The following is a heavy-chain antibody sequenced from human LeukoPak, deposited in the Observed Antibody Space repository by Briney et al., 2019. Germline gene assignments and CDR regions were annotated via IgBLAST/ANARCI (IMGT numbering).Heavy chain of an antibody. D-gene: IGHD3/OR15-3a*01. J-gene: IGHJ4*02. CDR1: GYTFTSYY. CDR2: IIPIFGTA. Sequence: WASVKVSCKASGYTFTSYYMHWVRQAPGQGLEWMGGIIPIFGTANYAQKFQGRVTITADKSTSTAYMELSSLRSEDTAVYYCARGGVGPSSAQFSSFDYWGQGTLVTVSS. CDR3: ARGGVGPSSAQFSSFDY. V-gene: IGHV1-69*06.